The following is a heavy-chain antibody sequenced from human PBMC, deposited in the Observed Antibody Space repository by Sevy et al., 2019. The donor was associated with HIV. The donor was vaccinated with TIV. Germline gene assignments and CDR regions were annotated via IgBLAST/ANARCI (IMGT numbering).Heavy chain of an antibody. J-gene: IGHJ4*02. CDR2: FCFGGSKI. CDR1: GFTFSIHT. V-gene: IGHV3-23*01. D-gene: IGHD2-8*01. Sequence: GESLKISCAASGFTFSIHTMSWVRQAPGKGLEWVSTFCFGGSKIYYADSVKGRFTISRDNSRNTVYLQMNSLRADDTAVYYCAREGCTQPHDYWGQGTLVTVSS. CDR3: AREGCTQPHDY.